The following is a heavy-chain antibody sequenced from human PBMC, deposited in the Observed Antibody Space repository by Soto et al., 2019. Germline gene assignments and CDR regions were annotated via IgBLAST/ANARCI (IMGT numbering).Heavy chain of an antibody. J-gene: IGHJ5*02. CDR3: AKDPLPRGWFDP. Sequence: PGGFLRLSCAASGFSFGGYNMNWVRQAPGKGLEWVSSISGSSDYIYYADSVKGRFTISRDNAKNALYLQMNSLRAEDTGVYYCAKDPLPRGWFDPWGQGTLVPVSS. CDR2: ISGSSDYI. V-gene: IGHV3-21*01. CDR1: GFSFGGYN.